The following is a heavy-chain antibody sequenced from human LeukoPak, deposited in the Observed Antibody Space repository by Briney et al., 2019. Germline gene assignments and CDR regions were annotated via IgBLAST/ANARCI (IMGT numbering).Heavy chain of an antibody. V-gene: IGHV4-59*01. Sequence: SETLPLTCTVSGGSISSYYWSWIRQPPGKGLEWIGYIYYSGSTNYNPSLKSRVTISVDTSKNQFSLKLSSVTAADTAVYYCARATYYDSSGYLVQDDAFDIWGQGTMVTVSS. CDR2: IYYSGST. D-gene: IGHD3-22*01. CDR1: GGSISSYY. J-gene: IGHJ3*02. CDR3: ARATYYDSSGYLVQDDAFDI.